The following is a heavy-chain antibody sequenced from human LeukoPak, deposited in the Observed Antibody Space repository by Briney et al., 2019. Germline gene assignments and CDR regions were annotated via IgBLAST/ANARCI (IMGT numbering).Heavy chain of an antibody. Sequence: SETLSITCAVYGGSFSGYYWSWIRQPPGKRLEWIGEINHSGSTNYNPSLKRRVTISVDMSKNQFSLKLSSVTAADTAVYYCARGPIPLRYFDYWGQGTLVTVSS. CDR2: INHSGST. CDR3: ARGPIPLRYFDY. V-gene: IGHV4-34*01. J-gene: IGHJ4*02. CDR1: GGSFSGYY. D-gene: IGHD3-9*01.